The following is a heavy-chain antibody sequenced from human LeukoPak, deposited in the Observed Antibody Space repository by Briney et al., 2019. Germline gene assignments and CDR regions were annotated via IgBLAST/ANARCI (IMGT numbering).Heavy chain of an antibody. CDR1: GGSFSGYY. CDR2: INHNETT. V-gene: IGHV4-34*01. CDR3: ARHLRTYSSSWYHYFDY. Sequence: SETLSLTCAVYGGSFSGYYWSWIRQPPGKGLEWIGEINHNETTNYNPSLKSRVTISVDTSNNQFSLKLSSVTAADTAVYYCARHLRTYSSSWYHYFDYWGQGTLVTVSS. J-gene: IGHJ4*02. D-gene: IGHD6-13*01.